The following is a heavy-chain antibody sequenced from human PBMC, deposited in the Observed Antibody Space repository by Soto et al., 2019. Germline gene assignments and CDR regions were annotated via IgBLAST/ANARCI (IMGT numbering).Heavy chain of an antibody. CDR1: GFTFSSYG. Sequence: GGSLRLSCAASGFTFSSYGMHWVRQAPGKGLEWVAVIWYDGSNKYYADSVKGRFTISRDNSKNTLYLQMNSLRAEDTAVYYCAREYNWNGNYYYYMDVWGKGTTVTVSS. CDR2: IWYDGSNK. V-gene: IGHV3-33*01. J-gene: IGHJ6*03. CDR3: AREYNWNGNYYYYMDV. D-gene: IGHD1-1*01.